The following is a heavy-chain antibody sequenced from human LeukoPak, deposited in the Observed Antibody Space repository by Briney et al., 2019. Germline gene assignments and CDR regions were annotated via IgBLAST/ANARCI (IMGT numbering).Heavy chain of an antibody. CDR3: AKSNWFDP. CDR1: GFTFSSQW. Sequence: GGSLRLSCEASGFTFSSQWMHWVRQTPGKGLVWVARIESDGSRTNYAESVKGRFTISRDNAKNTLYLQMNSLRAEDTALYYCAKSNWFDPWGQGTLVTVSS. J-gene: IGHJ5*02. V-gene: IGHV3-74*01. CDR2: IESDGSRT.